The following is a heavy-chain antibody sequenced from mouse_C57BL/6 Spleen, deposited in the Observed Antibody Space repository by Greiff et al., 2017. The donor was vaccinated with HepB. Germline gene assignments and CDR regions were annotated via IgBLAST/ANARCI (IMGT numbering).Heavy chain of an antibody. V-gene: IGHV1-64*01. CDR2: IHPNSGST. J-gene: IGHJ2*01. Sequence: VQLQQPGAELVKPGASVKLSCKASGYTFTSYWMHWVKQRPGQGLEWIGMIHPNSGSTNYNEKFKSKATLTVDKSSSTAYMQLSSLTSEDSAVYYCARPIYYGNYLYYFDYWGQGTTLTVSS. CDR3: ARPIYYGNYLYYFDY. D-gene: IGHD2-1*01. CDR1: GYTFTSYW.